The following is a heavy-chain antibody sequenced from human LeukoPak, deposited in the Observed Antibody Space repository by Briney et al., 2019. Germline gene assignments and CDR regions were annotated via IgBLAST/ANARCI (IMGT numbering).Heavy chain of an antibody. Sequence: GASVKVSCKASGSTFTSYYMHWVRQAPGQGLEWMGIINPSGGSTSYAQKFQGRVTMTRDTSTSTVYMELSSLRSEDSAVYYCARGNWAAQSFDYWGQGTLVTVSS. J-gene: IGHJ4*02. D-gene: IGHD6-6*01. CDR2: INPSGGST. V-gene: IGHV1-46*01. CDR3: ARGNWAAQSFDY. CDR1: GSTFTSYY.